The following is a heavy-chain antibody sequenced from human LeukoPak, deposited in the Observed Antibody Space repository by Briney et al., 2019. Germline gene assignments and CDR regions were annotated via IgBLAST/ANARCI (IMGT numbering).Heavy chain of an antibody. CDR3: ARIGSSYCSSTSCYGRDWFDP. D-gene: IGHD2-2*01. J-gene: IGHJ5*02. CDR1: GGSISSGGYY. V-gene: IGHV4-31*03. CDR2: IYYSGST. Sequence: PSETLSLTCTFSGGSISSGGYYWSWIRQHPGKGLEWIGYIYYSGSTYYNPSLKSRVTISVDTSKNQFSLKLSSVTAADTAVYYCARIGSSYCSSTSCYGRDWFDPWGQGTLVTVSS.